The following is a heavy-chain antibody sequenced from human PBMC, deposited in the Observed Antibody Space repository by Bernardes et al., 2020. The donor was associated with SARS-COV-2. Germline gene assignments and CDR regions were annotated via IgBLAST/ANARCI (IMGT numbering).Heavy chain of an antibody. CDR2: ISGYNGHT. Sequence: AQLKVACKTSGYTFTSNAISWVRQEPGQGLEWMGWISGYNGHTKYAQKLQGRVTLTTDTSTSTVYMEMGGLRSDDTAVYYCATEGILVGAPMDLFDYWGQGSLVTVSS. CDR3: ATEGILVGAPMDLFDY. J-gene: IGHJ4*02. D-gene: IGHD5-18*01. V-gene: IGHV1-18*01. CDR1: GYTFTSNA.